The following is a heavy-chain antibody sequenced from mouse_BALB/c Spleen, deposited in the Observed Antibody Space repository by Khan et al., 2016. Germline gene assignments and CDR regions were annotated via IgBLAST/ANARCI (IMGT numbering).Heavy chain of an antibody. D-gene: IGHD1-2*01. CDR2: ISPDSSTI. CDR1: GFDFSRYW. CDR3: ARLHYYGYMNY. Sequence: EVKLLESGGGLVQPGGSLKLSCAASGFDFSRYWMSWVRQAPGKGLEWIGEISPDSSTINYTPSLKDKFIITRDNATNTLYLHMSKVRSDDTALYYCARLHYYGYMNYWGQGTTLTVSS. J-gene: IGHJ2*01. V-gene: IGHV4-1*02.